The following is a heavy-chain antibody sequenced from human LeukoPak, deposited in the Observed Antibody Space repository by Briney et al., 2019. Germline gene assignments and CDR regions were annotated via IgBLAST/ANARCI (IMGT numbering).Heavy chain of an antibody. CDR3: AREPDYYDSSGYYSNY. Sequence: PGGSLRLSCPASGFTFSSYGMHWVRQAPGKGLEWVAFIRYDGSNKYYADSVKGRFTISRDNSKNTLYLQMNSLRAEDTAVYYCAREPDYYDSSGYYSNYWGQGTLVTVSS. CDR2: IRYDGSNK. CDR1: GFTFSSYG. J-gene: IGHJ4*02. V-gene: IGHV3-30*02. D-gene: IGHD3-22*01.